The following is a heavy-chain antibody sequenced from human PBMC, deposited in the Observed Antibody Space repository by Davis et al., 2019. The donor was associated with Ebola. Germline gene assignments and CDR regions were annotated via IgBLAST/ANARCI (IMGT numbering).Heavy chain of an antibody. CDR1: GGSISSYY. V-gene: IGHV4-59*08. J-gene: IGHJ4*02. CDR2: IYSSGTT. CDR3: ARLSYSGYDYDY. D-gene: IGHD5-12*01. Sequence: MPSETLSLTCSISGGSISSYYWGWIRQPPGKGLEWIGYIYSSGTTSYNPPLKSRVTMSVETSKNQFSLKLTSVTAADTAVYYCARLSYSGYDYDYWGQGTLVTVSS.